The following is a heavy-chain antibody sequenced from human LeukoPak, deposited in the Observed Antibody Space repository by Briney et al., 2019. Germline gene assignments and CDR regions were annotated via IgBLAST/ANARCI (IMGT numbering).Heavy chain of an antibody. D-gene: IGHD6-13*01. CDR3: TKSRSSWSDDTFDI. V-gene: IGHV3-7*01. J-gene: IGHJ3*02. CDR2: IKQDGSEK. CDR1: GFTFSSYW. Sequence: GGSLRLSCAASGFTFSSYWMSWVRQAPGKGLELVANIKQDGSEKYYVDSVKGRFTISRDNAKNSLYLQMNSLRAEDTAVYYCTKSRSSWSDDTFDIWGQGTMVTVSS.